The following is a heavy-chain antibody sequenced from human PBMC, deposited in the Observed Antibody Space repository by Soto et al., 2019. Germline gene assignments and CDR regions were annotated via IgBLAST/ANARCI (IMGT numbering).Heavy chain of an antibody. CDR3: ARDPAP. V-gene: IGHV4-59*12. J-gene: IGHJ5*02. CDR1: GGSISSYY. Sequence: SETLSLTCTVSGGSISSYYWSWIRQPPGKGLEWIGYIYNSGTTYYNPSLKSRVTISVDTSKNQFSLKLTSVTAADTAAYYCARDPAPWGQGTLVTVSS. CDR2: IYNSGTT.